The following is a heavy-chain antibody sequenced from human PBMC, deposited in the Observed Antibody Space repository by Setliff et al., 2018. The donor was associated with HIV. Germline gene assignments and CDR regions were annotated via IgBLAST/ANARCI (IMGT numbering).Heavy chain of an antibody. V-gene: IGHV4-31*03. CDR3: ARGLSFYDPGGFDY. CDR2: IYNTGST. J-gene: IGHJ4*02. D-gene: IGHD3-22*01. CDR1: GASISSGGYY. Sequence: PSETLSLTCTVSGASISSGGYYWSWIRQHPGKGLEWIGYIYNTGSTYHSPSLESRVTISIDTSKNQFSLKLTSVTAADTAVYYCARGLSFYDPGGFDYWGQGTLVTVSS.